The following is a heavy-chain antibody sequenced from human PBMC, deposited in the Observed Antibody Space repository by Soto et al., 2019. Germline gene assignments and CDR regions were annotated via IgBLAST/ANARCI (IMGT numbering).Heavy chain of an antibody. D-gene: IGHD3-22*01. CDR2: MIRTGDNT. CDR3: AKDQSNSNPLYYFDF. J-gene: IGHJ4*02. V-gene: IGHV3-23*01. Sequence: XGSLRISCSAAGFTFSIYAMTWVRQSPGRGLDWVSSMIRTGDNTYYADSVKGRFTISRDNSKNTLYLQMNSLRAEDTAIYYCAKDQSNSNPLYYFDFWGPGYLVTVSS. CDR1: GFTFSIYA.